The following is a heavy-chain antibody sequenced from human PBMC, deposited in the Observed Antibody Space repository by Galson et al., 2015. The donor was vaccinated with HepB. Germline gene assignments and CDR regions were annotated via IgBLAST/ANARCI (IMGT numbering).Heavy chain of an antibody. J-gene: IGHJ5*02. CDR2: IDPSDSYT. V-gene: IGHV5-10-1*01. CDR1: GYSFTSYW. CDR3: ARDYEGLTYYDSSGYYQNWFDP. Sequence: QSGAEVKKPGEPLRISCKGSGYSFTSYWISWVRQMPGKGLEWMGRIDPSDSYTNYSPSFQGHVTISADKSISTAYLQWSSLKASDTAMYYCARDYEGLTYYDSSGYYQNWFDPWGQGTLVTVSS. D-gene: IGHD3-22*01.